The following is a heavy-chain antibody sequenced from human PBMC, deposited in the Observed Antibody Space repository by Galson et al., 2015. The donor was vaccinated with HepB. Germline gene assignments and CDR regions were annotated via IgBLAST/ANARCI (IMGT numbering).Heavy chain of an antibody. V-gene: IGHV2-5*02. Sequence: PALVKPTQTLTLTCTFSGFSLSTSEEGVGVAWIRQPQGKPLECLEPFFWDDDQRYSPSLKNRLTITKDSSKDQVVLIMTKMDPMDTATYYCAHIRDSASVRFDSWGQGAQVTVSS. CDR2: FFWDDDQ. CDR3: AHIRDSASVRFDS. CDR1: GFSLSTSEEG. D-gene: IGHD4-17*01. J-gene: IGHJ4*02.